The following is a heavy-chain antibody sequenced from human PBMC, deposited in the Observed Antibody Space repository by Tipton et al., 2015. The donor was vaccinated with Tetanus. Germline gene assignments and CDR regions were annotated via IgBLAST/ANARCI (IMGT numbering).Heavy chain of an antibody. CDR1: GGSFSGYY. CDR3: ARGQAAGFTVGYYYYYYGTDV. D-gene: IGHD6-13*01. J-gene: IGHJ6*02. CDR2: INHSGST. Sequence: TLSLTCAVYGGSFSGYYWSWIRQPPGKGLEWIGEINHSGSTNYNPSLKSRVTISVDTSKNQFSLKLSSVTAADTAVYYCARGQAAGFTVGYYYYYYGTDVWGQGTTVTVSS. V-gene: IGHV4-34*01.